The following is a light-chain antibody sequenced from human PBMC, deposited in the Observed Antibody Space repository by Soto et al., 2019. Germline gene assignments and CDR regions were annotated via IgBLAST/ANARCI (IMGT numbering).Light chain of an antibody. CDR3: CSYTTSTTYV. V-gene: IGLV2-14*03. J-gene: IGLJ1*01. Sequence: QSVLTQPASVSGSPGQSITICCTGTSSDVGAYNHVSWYQHHPGKAPKLMIYDVSSRPSGVSNRFSGSKSGNTASLTISGLQAEDETEYYCCSYTTSTTYVFGTGTKVTVL. CDR1: SSDVGAYNH. CDR2: DVS.